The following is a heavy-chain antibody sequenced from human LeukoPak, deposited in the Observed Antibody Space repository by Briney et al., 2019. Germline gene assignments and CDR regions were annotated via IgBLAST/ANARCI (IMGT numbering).Heavy chain of an antibody. D-gene: IGHD2-15*01. CDR3: AKDGYCSGGSCYSGGYYMDV. CDR2: ISSSSTI. V-gene: IGHV3-48*01. J-gene: IGHJ6*03. Sequence: PGGSLGLSCAASGFTFSSYAMSWVRQAPGKGLEWVSYISSSSTIYYADSVTGRFTITRDNAKNSLYLQMNSLRAEDTAVYYCAKDGYCSGGSCYSGGYYMDVWGKGTTVTVSS. CDR1: GFTFSSYA.